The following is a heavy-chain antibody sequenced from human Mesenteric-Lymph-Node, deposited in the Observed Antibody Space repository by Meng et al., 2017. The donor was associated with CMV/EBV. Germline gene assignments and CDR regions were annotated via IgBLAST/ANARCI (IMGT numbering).Heavy chain of an antibody. Sequence: GSLSSSNFYWGWVRQPPGKGLEWIGSFYYSGSTFYKPSLQSRVTVSGDTSKKQLYLKLTSVTAADTAVYYCARGPYCSSSSCPGFDYWGQGTLVTVSS. CDR3: ARGPYCSSSSCPGFDY. CDR2: FYYSGST. V-gene: IGHV4-39*07. CDR1: GSLSSSNFY. D-gene: IGHD2-2*01. J-gene: IGHJ4*02.